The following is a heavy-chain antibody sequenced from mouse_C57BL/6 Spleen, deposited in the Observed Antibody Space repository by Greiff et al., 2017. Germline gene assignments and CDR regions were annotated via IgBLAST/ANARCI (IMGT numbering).Heavy chain of an antibody. J-gene: IGHJ4*01. Sequence: EVKLVESGPSLVRPSQTLSLTCTVTGFSINSDCYWIWIRQFPGNKLDYIGYTFYSGITYYNPSLESRMYITRDTSKNQFSLKLSSVTTEDTATYYCARVYIRDYAMDDWGQGTSVTVSS. CDR1: GFSINSDCY. V-gene: IGHV3-3*01. CDR2: TFYSGIT. CDR3: ARVYIRDYAMDD. D-gene: IGHD1-3*01.